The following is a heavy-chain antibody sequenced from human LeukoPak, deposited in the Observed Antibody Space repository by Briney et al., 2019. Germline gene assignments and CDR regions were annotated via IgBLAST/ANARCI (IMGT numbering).Heavy chain of an antibody. Sequence: PGGSLRLPCAASGFTFSSYSMNWVRQAPGKGLEWVSSIDSSSSYIYYADSVKGRFTISRDNAKNSLYLQMNSLRAEDTAVYYCARGVPYYHYMDVWGKGTTVTVSS. CDR1: GFTFSSYS. V-gene: IGHV3-21*06. J-gene: IGHJ6*03. CDR3: ARGVPYYHYMDV. CDR2: IDSSSSYI.